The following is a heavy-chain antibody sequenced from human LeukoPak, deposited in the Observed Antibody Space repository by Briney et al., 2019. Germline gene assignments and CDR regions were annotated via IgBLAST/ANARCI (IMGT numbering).Heavy chain of an antibody. CDR1: GYSISSGYY. CDR3: ARLQGSGTYSHIDY. Sequence: SETLSLTCTVSGYSISSGYYWGWIRQPPGKGLEWIGSIYHSGSTYYNPSLKSRVTISVDTSKDQFSLKLSSVTAADTAVYYCARLQGSGTYSHIDYWGQGTLVTVSS. CDR2: IYHSGST. J-gene: IGHJ4*02. V-gene: IGHV4-38-2*02. D-gene: IGHD3-10*01.